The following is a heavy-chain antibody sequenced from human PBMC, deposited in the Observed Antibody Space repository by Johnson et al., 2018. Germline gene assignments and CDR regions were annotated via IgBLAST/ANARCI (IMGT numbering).Heavy chain of an antibody. D-gene: IGHD6-13*01. J-gene: IGHJ6*02. Sequence: EQLGEAGAEVKKPGSSVKVSCKASGGTFSSYAISWVRQAPGQGLEWMGGIIPIFGTANYAQKFQGRVTITADESTSTAYMELSSLRSEDTAVYYCARAESSPHYGMDVWGQGTTVTVSS. CDR1: GGTFSSYA. V-gene: IGHV1-69*01. CDR3: ARAESSPHYGMDV. CDR2: IIPIFGTA.